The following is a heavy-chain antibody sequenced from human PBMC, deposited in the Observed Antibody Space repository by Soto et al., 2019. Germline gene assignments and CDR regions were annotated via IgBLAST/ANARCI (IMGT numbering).Heavy chain of an antibody. V-gene: IGHV4-39*01. CDR1: CGSISSSSYY. Sequence: PLQTLSLTCSVSCGSISSSSYYRSRIRQPPGKGLEWIGSIYYSGSTYYNPSLKSRVTISVDTSKNQFSLKLSSVTAADTALYYCAKGGSGSYSQALDIWGQGTMVPVSS. D-gene: IGHD3-10*01. CDR2: IYYSGST. CDR3: AKGGSGSYSQALDI. J-gene: IGHJ3*02.